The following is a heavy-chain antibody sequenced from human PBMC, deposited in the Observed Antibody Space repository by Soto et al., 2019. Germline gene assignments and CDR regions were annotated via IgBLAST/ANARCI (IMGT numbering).Heavy chain of an antibody. V-gene: IGHV3-73*01. CDR2: FKDKGNNYAI. Sequence: GGSLRLPRLASGFAFSESAIHWGRQSSGKGLEGVGRFKDKGNNYAIAYAASVTGRFTVSRDDSKNTAYLQINSLKIEDTAIYFCTRHRIIWANHMTAAVSNDGFDIWGQGTMVTVSS. D-gene: IGHD2-21*02. CDR3: TRHRIIWANHMTAAVSNDGFDI. CDR1: GFAFSESA. J-gene: IGHJ3*02.